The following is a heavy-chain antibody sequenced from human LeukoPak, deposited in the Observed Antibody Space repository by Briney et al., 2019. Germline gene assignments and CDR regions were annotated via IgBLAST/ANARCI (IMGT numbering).Heavy chain of an antibody. V-gene: IGHV3-21*04. CDR1: GFTFSSYS. D-gene: IGHD6-13*01. CDR2: ISSSSSYI. J-gene: IGHJ4*02. Sequence: PGGSLRLSCAASGFTFSSYSMNWVRQAPGKGLEWVSSISSSSSYIYYADSVKGRFTISRDNSKNTLYLQMNSLRAEDTAVYYCAKGEYSSSWYFHYWGQGTLVTVSS. CDR3: AKGEYSSSWYFHY.